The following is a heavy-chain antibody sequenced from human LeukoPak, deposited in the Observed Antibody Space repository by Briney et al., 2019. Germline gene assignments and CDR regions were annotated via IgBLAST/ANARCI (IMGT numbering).Heavy chain of an antibody. V-gene: IGHV4-34*01. CDR1: GGSITAYY. Sequence: SSETLSLTCSVYGGSITAYYWSWIRQPPGKGLEWIGEINHSRGTKYNPSLESRVTISVDTSKNQFSLKLSSVTAADTAVYYCASLTYSSSSEGIDYWGQGTLVTVSS. J-gene: IGHJ4*02. CDR3: ASLTYSSSSEGIDY. D-gene: IGHD6-6*01. CDR2: INHSRGT.